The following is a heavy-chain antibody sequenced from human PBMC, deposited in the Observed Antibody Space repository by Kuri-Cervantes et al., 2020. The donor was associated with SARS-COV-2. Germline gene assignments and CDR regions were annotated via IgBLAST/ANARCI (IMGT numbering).Heavy chain of an antibody. CDR2: ISYDGSNK. CDR1: GFTFSSYS. D-gene: IGHD6-6*01. V-gene: IGHV3-30*03. CDR3: ARDQWEYSSSSGGDY. J-gene: IGHJ4*02. Sequence: GGSLRLSCVASGFTFSSYSMNWVRQALGKGLEWVAVISYDGSNKYYADSVKGRFTISRDNSKNTLYLQMNSLRAEDTAVYYCARDQWEYSSSSGGDYWGQGTLVTVSS.